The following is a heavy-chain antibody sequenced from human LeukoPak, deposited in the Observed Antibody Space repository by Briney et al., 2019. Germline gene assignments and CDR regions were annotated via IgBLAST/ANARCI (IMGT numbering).Heavy chain of an antibody. V-gene: IGHV3-33*01. J-gene: IGHJ4*01. CDR1: GFIYSHYG. CDR2: IWSDGSNR. CDR3: ARDAQRGFDYGYSLEY. Sequence: PGRSLRLSCASSGFIYSHYGMHWVRQAPGKGLEWVAVIWSDGSNRFYAGSVKGRFTISRDNSQNTLFMQMNSLRAEDTAMYYCARDAQRGFDYGYSLEYWGHGTLVTVSS. D-gene: IGHD4-17*01.